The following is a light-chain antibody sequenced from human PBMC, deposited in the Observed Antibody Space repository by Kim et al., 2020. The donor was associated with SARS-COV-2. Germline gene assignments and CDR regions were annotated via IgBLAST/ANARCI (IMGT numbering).Light chain of an antibody. Sequence: SSELTQDPAVSVALGQTVRITCQGDNLRKYHASWYQQNPGQAPVLVLYGRNNRPSGISDRFSGSSSGNTASLTITATQAEDEADYYCHCRDNNGDHPFGGGTQLTVL. CDR2: GRN. J-gene: IGLJ2*01. CDR3: HCRDNNGDHP. CDR1: NLRKYH. V-gene: IGLV3-19*01.